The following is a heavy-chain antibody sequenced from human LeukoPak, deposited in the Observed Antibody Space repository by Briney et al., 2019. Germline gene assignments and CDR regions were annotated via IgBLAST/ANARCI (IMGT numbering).Heavy chain of an antibody. J-gene: IGHJ3*02. Sequence: SETLSLTCAVSGGSISSSNWWSWVRQPPGKGLEWIGEIYHSGSTNYNPSLKSRATISVDKPKNQFSLKLSSVTAADTAVYYCARDLNSQYYYDSTGGAFDIWGQGTMVTVSS. CDR2: IYHSGST. D-gene: IGHD3-22*01. CDR3: ARDLNSQYYYDSTGGAFDI. V-gene: IGHV4-4*02. CDR1: GGSISSSNW.